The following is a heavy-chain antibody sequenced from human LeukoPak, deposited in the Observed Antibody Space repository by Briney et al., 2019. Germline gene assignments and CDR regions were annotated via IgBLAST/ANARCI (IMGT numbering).Heavy chain of an antibody. CDR3: ARDAQPVGATYYYYYYMDV. D-gene: IGHD1-26*01. Sequence: SVKVSCKASGGTFSSYTISWVRQAPGQGLEWMGRIIPILGIANYAQKFQGRVTITADKSTSTAYMELSSLRSEDTAVYYCARDAQPVGATYYYYYYMDVWGKGTTVTVSS. CDR2: IIPILGIA. CDR1: GGTFSSYT. V-gene: IGHV1-69*04. J-gene: IGHJ6*03.